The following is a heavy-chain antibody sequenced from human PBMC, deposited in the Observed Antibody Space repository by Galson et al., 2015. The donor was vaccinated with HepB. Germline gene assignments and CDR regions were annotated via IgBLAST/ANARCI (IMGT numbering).Heavy chain of an antibody. Sequence: SLRLSCAASGFTFRSYAMHWVRQAPGKGLEYVSAISSNGGSTYYADSVKGRFTISRDNSKNTLYLQMSSLRAEDTAVYYCVKGLGSAPVRDWFDPWGQGTLVTVSS. CDR2: ISSNGGST. V-gene: IGHV3-64D*06. J-gene: IGHJ5*02. CDR3: VKGLGSAPVRDWFDP. CDR1: GFTFRSYA.